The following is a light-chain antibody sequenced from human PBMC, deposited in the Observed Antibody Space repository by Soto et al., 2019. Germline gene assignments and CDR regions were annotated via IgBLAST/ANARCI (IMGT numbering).Light chain of an antibody. CDR1: NNDVGGYNY. J-gene: IGLJ2*01. V-gene: IGLV2-14*01. Sequence: QSVLTQPASVSGSPGQSITISCTGTNNDVGGYNYVSWYQQHPGKAPKLMIYEVSNRPSGLSNRFSGSKSGNTASLTISGLQAEDEADYYCSSFTSSSTLVFGGGTKLTVL. CDR3: SSFTSSSTLV. CDR2: EVS.